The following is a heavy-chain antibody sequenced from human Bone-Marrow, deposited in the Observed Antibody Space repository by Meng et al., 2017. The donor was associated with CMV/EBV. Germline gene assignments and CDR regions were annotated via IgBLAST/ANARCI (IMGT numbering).Heavy chain of an antibody. CDR2: INHSGST. J-gene: IGHJ4*02. CDR3: ARGGVVVNGAPFDY. Sequence: QGQLQQWGAGLLKPSEPLSLTCAVYGWSFSGYYWSWIRQPPGKGLEWIGEINHSGSTNYSPSLKSRVTISVDTSKNQFSLKLSSVTAADTAVYYCARGGVVVNGAPFDYWGQGTLVTVSS. CDR1: GWSFSGYY. D-gene: IGHD3-22*01. V-gene: IGHV4-34*01.